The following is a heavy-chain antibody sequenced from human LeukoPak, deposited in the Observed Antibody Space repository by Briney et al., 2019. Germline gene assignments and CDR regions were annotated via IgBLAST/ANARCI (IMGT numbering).Heavy chain of an antibody. CDR2: ISSSSSYI. Sequence: PGGSLRLSCAASGFTFSSYSMNWVRQAPGKGLEWVSSISSSSSYIYYADSVKGRFTISRDNAKNSLYLQMNSLRAEDTAVYYCARADENAVVTAILPYVYFDYWGQGTLVTVSS. D-gene: IGHD2-21*02. CDR3: ARADENAVVTAILPYVYFDY. CDR1: GFTFSSYS. J-gene: IGHJ4*02. V-gene: IGHV3-21*01.